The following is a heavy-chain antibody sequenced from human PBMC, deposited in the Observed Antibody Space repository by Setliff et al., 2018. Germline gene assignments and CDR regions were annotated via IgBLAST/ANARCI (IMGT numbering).Heavy chain of an antibody. CDR2: INTNTGNP. Sequence: ASVKVSCKASGYTFSSYAMNWVRQAPGQGLEWMGWINTNTGNPTYAQGFTGRFVFSLDTSVSTTYLQISSLKAEDTAVYYCARGEYTSLPSGVYYHMDVWGKGTKVTV. V-gene: IGHV7-4-1*02. CDR3: ARGEYTSLPSGVYYHMDV. J-gene: IGHJ6*03. D-gene: IGHD6-6*01. CDR1: GYTFSSYA.